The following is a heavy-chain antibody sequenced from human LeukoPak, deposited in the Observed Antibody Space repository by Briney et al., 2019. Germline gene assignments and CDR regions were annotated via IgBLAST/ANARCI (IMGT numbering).Heavy chain of an antibody. CDR3: AKDWRGYYGDRYGLFDP. V-gene: IGHV3-23*01. D-gene: IGHD4-17*01. CDR1: GFTFSSYG. J-gene: IGHJ5*02. CDR2: ISGSGGST. Sequence: GGSLRLSCAASGFTFSSYGMSWVRQAPGKGLEWVSAISGSGGSTYYADSVKGRFTISRDNSKNTLYLQMNSLRAEDTAVYYCAKDWRGYYGDRYGLFDPWGQGTLVTVSS.